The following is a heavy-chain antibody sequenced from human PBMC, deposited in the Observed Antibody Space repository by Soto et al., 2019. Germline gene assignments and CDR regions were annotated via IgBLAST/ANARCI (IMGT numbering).Heavy chain of an antibody. Sequence: QVQLLQSGAEVRKPGSSVKVSCKASGGTLGSYAITWVRQAPGQGFEWMGGFIPIFGITNYAQRFEDRLTITADESTSTVYMELSSLTYDDKAVYYCVPLQPSTIRGRPGMDVWGQGTTITVSS. CDR3: VPLQPSTIRGRPGMDV. CDR2: FIPIFGIT. V-gene: IGHV1-69*01. D-gene: IGHD4-4*01. CDR1: GGTLGSYA. J-gene: IGHJ6*02.